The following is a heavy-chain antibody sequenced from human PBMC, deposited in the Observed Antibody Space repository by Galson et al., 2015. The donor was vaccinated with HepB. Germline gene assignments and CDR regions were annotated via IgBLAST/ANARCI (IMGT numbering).Heavy chain of an antibody. CDR1: GFTFSNAW. Sequence: SLRLSCAASGFTFSNAWMSWVRQAPGKGLEWVGRIKSKTDGGTTDYAAPVKGRFTISRDDSKNTLYLQMNSLKTEDTAVYYCTTPPTYYYDSSGYYLFDYWGQGTLVTVSS. CDR3: TTPPTYYYDSSGYYLFDY. J-gene: IGHJ4*02. D-gene: IGHD3-22*01. V-gene: IGHV3-15*01. CDR2: IKSKTDGGTT.